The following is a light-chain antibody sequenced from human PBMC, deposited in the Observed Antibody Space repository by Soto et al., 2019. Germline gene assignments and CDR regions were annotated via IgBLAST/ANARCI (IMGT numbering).Light chain of an antibody. Sequence: QSVLTQPPSVSGAPGQRVTISCTGSSSNIGAGYDVHWYQQLPGTAPKLLIYGNSNRPSGVPDRFSGSKSGTSASLAITGLQAEDVVDYSCPSENNTLGGYVFGTGTKVPVL. CDR3: PSENNTLGGYV. CDR1: SSNIGAGYD. V-gene: IGLV1-40*01. J-gene: IGLJ1*01. CDR2: GNS.